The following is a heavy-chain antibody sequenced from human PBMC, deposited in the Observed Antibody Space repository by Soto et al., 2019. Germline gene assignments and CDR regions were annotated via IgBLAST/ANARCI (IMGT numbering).Heavy chain of an antibody. V-gene: IGHV3-33*01. D-gene: IGHD3-10*01. CDR1: EFTFSRHG. CDR2: IWSDGSNE. J-gene: IGHJ6*03. CDR3: ARERTFGDNKHNYMDV. Sequence: QVQLVESGGGVVQPGRSLRLSCAASEFTFSRHGMHWVRQAPGRGLQWGGVIWSDGSNEVYADSVKGRFIISRDNSMNILYLQMNSLRAEDTAVYYCARERTFGDNKHNYMDVWGTGITVTVSS.